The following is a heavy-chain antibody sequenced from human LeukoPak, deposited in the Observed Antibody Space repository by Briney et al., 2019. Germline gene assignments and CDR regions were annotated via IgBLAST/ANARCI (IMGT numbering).Heavy chain of an antibody. CDR1: GFTVSSNY. Sequence: GGSLRLSCAASGFTVSSNYMSWVRQAPGKGLEWVSVIYSGGSTYYADSVKGRFTISRDNSKNTLYLQMNSLRAEDTAVYYCARGSPSKTRDRDAFDIWGQGTMVTVSS. V-gene: IGHV3-53*01. CDR2: IYSGGST. J-gene: IGHJ3*02. CDR3: ARGSPSKTRDRDAFDI.